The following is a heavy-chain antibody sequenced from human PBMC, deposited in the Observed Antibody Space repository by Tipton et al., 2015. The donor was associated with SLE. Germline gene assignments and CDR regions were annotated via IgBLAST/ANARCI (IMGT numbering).Heavy chain of an antibody. Sequence: TLSLTCTVSGGSISSSSYYWGWIRQPPGKGLEWIGSIYYSGSTYYNPSLKSRVTISVDTSKNQFSLKLSSVTAADTAVYYCARVSWEEWFGELFYYFDYWGQGTLVTVSS. CDR1: GGSISSSSYY. J-gene: IGHJ4*02. D-gene: IGHD3-10*01. V-gene: IGHV4-39*07. CDR2: IYYSGST. CDR3: ARVSWEEWFGELFYYFDY.